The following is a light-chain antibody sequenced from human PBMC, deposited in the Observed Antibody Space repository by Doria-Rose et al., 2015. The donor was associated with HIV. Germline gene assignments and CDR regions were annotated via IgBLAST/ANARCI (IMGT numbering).Light chain of an antibody. J-gene: IGKJ2*01. CDR3: QQYSQWPPYT. V-gene: IGKV3-15*01. CDR2: RAS. CDR1: QGIGSD. Sequence: LTQPPATLSVSPGERATLSCRASQGIGSDLVWYQQKPGQAPRLLIYRASIRATGISLRFTGGGSGTEFTLTISSLQSEDFAVYFCQQYSQWPPYTFGQGTKLEVK.